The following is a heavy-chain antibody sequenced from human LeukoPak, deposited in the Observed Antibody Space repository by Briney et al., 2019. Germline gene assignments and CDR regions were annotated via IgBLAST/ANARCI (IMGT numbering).Heavy chain of an antibody. CDR1: GFTFSSYA. CDR2: ISYDESNK. Sequence: GGSLRLSCAASGFTFSSYAMHWVRQAPGKGLEWVAVISYDESNKYYADSVKGRFTISRDNSKNTLYLQMNSLRAEDTAVYYYAKDIAAALPSYGMDVWGQGTTVTVSS. J-gene: IGHJ6*02. D-gene: IGHD6-13*01. CDR3: AKDIAAALPSYGMDV. V-gene: IGHV3-30*04.